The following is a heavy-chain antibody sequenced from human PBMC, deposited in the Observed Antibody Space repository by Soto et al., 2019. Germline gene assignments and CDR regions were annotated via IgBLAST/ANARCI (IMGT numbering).Heavy chain of an antibody. CDR3: ARDRDDYGSGNYYNRIDF. V-gene: IGHV1-69*01. D-gene: IGHD3-10*01. J-gene: IGHJ4*02. CDR1: GGIFSTYA. CDR2: IIPLFGTP. Sequence: QVQLVQSGAEVKKPGSSVKVSCKASGGIFSTYAISWLRQAPGQGLEWMGGIIPLFGTPNYAQRFQGRVTSTADESTSTAYMELSRRRSEDTAVYYCARDRDDYGSGNYYNRIDFWGQGTLVTVSS.